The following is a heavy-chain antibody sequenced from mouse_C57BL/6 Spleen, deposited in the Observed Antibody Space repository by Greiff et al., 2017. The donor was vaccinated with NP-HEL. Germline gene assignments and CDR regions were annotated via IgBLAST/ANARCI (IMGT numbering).Heavy chain of an antibody. CDR2: INPSSGYI. J-gene: IGHJ1*03. D-gene: IGHD1-1*01. CDR1: GYTFTSYT. V-gene: IGHV1-4*01. Sequence: QVQLQQSGAELARPGASVKMSCKASGYTFTSYTMHWVKQRPGQGLEWIGYINPSSGYIKYNQKFKDKATLTADKSSSTAYMQLSSLTSEDSAVYYCARSGGYYGSSHWYFDVWGTGTTVTVSS. CDR3: ARSGGYYGSSHWYFDV.